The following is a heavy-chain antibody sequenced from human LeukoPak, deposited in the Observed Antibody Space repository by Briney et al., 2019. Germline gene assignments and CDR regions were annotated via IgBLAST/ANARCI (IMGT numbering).Heavy chain of an antibody. V-gene: IGHV4-30-2*01. CDR3: AREGYCSGGSCDNWFDP. CDR2: IYHSGST. CDR1: GGSISSGGYS. Sequence: SQTLFLTCAVSGGSISSGGYSWSWIRQPPGKGLEWIGYIYHSGSTYYNPSLKSRVTISVDRSKNQFSLNLSSVTAADTAVYYCAREGYCSGGSCDNWFDPWGQGTLVTVSS. D-gene: IGHD2-15*01. J-gene: IGHJ5*02.